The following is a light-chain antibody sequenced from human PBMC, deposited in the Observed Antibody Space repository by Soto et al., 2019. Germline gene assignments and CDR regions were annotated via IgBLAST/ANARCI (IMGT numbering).Light chain of an antibody. Sequence: DIQMTQSPSSLSASVGDRVTITCQASQVISNYLNWYQQKPGKAPKLLIYDASNLETGVPSRFSGSESGTDFTFLISSLQPEDSATYHCQHYDDLPFTFGPGTKVDIK. CDR2: DAS. CDR1: QVISNY. CDR3: QHYDDLPFT. J-gene: IGKJ3*01. V-gene: IGKV1-33*01.